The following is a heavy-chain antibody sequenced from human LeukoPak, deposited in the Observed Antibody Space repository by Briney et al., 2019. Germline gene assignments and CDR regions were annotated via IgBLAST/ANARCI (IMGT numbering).Heavy chain of an antibody. V-gene: IGHV3-48*04. CDR1: GFTFSSYS. J-gene: IGHJ4*02. CDR2: ISSSRSTI. CDR3: ARRGYSYGTLDY. Sequence: GGSLRLSCAASGFTFSSYSMNWVRQAPGKGLEWVSYISSSRSTIYYADSVKGRFTISRDNAKNSLYLQMNSLRAEDTAVYYCARRGYSYGTLDYWGQGTLVTVSS. D-gene: IGHD5-18*01.